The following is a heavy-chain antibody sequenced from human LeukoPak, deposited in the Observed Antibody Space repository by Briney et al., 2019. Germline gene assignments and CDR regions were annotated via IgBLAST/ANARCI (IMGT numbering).Heavy chain of an antibody. CDR2: ISASGSRR. Sequence: PGGSLRLSCAASGFTFSSYEMTWVRQAPGKGLEWISYISASGSRRTYADSVKGRFTISRDNSKNTLFLQMNSLRAEDTALYYCAKDLKEGFCSTTSCYGIDSWGQGTLVTVSS. CDR3: AKDLKEGFCSTTSCYGIDS. CDR1: GFTFSSYE. V-gene: IGHV3-48*03. D-gene: IGHD2-2*01. J-gene: IGHJ4*02.